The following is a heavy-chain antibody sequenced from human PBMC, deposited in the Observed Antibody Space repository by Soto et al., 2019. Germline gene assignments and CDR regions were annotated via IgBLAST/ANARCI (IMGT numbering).Heavy chain of an antibody. CDR3: ARALPPGYFDY. Sequence: QVQLQESGPGLVKPSQTLSLTCTVSGGSISSGGYYWSWIRQHPGKGLEWIGYIYYSGSTYYNPSLKSRFTLSVDTSKTQFSLKLSSVTAADPAVYDCARALPPGYFDYWGQGTLVTVSS. V-gene: IGHV4-31*03. CDR1: GGSISSGGYY. J-gene: IGHJ4*02. CDR2: IYYSGST.